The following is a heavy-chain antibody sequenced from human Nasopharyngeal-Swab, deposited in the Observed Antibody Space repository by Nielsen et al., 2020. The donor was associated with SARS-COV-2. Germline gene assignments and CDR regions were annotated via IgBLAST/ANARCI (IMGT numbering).Heavy chain of an antibody. CDR1: GYTFTGYY. D-gene: IGHD6-13*01. J-gene: IGHJ4*02. CDR2: INPNSGGT. V-gene: IGHV1-2*02. Sequence: ASVKVSCKASGYTFTGYYMHWVRQAPGQGLEWMGWINPNSGGTNYAQKFQGRVTMTRDTSISTAYMELSRLRSDDTAVYYCARESIAAAGRDFDYWGQGILVTVSS. CDR3: ARESIAAAGRDFDY.